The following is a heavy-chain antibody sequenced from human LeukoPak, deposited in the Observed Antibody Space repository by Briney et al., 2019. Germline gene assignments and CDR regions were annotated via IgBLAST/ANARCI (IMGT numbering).Heavy chain of an antibody. Sequence: ASVKVSCKASGYTFTSYGISWVRQAPGQGLEWMGWISAYNGNTNYAQKLQGRVTMTTDTSTSTAYMELRSLRSDDTAVYYCARGEYYGSGSSRGYYYYYMDVWGKGTTVTVSS. CDR2: ISAYNGNT. CDR1: GYTFTSYG. V-gene: IGHV1-18*01. CDR3: ARGEYYGSGSSRGYYYYYMDV. J-gene: IGHJ6*03. D-gene: IGHD3-10*01.